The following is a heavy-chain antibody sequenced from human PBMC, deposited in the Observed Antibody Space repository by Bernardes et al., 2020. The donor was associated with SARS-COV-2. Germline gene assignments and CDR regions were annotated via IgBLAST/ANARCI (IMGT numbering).Heavy chain of an antibody. CDR2: ISSSSSTI. D-gene: IGHD2-21*01. J-gene: IGHJ6*02. Sequence: GGSLRLSCAASGFTFSSYSMNWVRQAPGKGLEWVSYISSSSSTIYYADSVKGRFTISRDNAKNSLYLQMNSLRDEDTAVYYCARYSLYYYYYGMDVWGQGTTVTVSS. CDR1: GFTFSSYS. V-gene: IGHV3-48*02. CDR3: ARYSLYYYYYGMDV.